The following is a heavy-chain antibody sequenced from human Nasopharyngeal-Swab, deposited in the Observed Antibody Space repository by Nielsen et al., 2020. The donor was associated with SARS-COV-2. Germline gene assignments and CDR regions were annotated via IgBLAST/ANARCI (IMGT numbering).Heavy chain of an antibody. Sequence: GGSLRLSCKGSGYSFTSYWIGWVRQMPGQGLEWMGIINPGDSDTRYSPSFQGQVTISADKSISTAYLQWSSLKASDTAMYYCARQAPHYDFWSGSAYYMDVWGKGATVTVSS. D-gene: IGHD3-3*01. V-gene: IGHV5-51*01. CDR3: ARQAPHYDFWSGSAYYMDV. CDR2: INPGDSDT. J-gene: IGHJ6*03. CDR1: GYSFTSYW.